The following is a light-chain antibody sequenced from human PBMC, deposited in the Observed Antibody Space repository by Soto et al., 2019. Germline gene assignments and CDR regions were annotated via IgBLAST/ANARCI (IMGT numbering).Light chain of an antibody. V-gene: IGKV3-11*01. Sequence: IVSTQSPGTLSLSPGERATLSCRASERVSSFLAWYQQKPVQAPRLLIYDAPNRATGIPARFSGSGFGTDFTLTISSLQPEDFATYYCQQADTFPITVGQGTRL. J-gene: IGKJ5*01. CDR1: ERVSSF. CDR3: QQADTFPIT. CDR2: DAP.